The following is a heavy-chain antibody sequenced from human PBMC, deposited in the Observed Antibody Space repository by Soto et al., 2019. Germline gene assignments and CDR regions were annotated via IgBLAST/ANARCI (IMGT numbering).Heavy chain of an antibody. V-gene: IGHV1-46*01. Sequence: GASVKVSCKASGYTFTSYYMHWVRQAPGQGLEWMGIVNPSGGSTSYAQKFQGRVTMTRDTSTSTVYMELSSLRSEDTAVYYCARGRIAAPRHSWFDPWGQGTLVTVSS. CDR1: GYTFTSYY. D-gene: IGHD6-6*01. CDR2: VNPSGGST. J-gene: IGHJ5*02. CDR3: ARGRIAAPRHSWFDP.